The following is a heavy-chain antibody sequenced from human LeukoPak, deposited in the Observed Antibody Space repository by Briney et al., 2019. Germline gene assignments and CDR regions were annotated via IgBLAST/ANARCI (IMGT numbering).Heavy chain of an antibody. Sequence: ASVKVSCKASGYTFTSPYLHWVRQAPGQGLEWMGMISPSGASTTYAQKFQGRVTMTRDTSTSTVYMELSSLRSEDTAVYYCARGGSRSPRDAFDIWGQGTMVTVSS. V-gene: IGHV1-46*01. J-gene: IGHJ3*02. CDR1: GYTFTSPY. CDR3: ARGGSRSPRDAFDI. CDR2: ISPSGAST. D-gene: IGHD6-13*01.